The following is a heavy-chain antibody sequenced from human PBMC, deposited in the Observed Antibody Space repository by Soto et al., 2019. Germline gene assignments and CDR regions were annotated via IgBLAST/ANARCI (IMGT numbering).Heavy chain of an antibody. D-gene: IGHD6-6*01. CDR2: IKSKTDGGTT. Sequence: PGGSLRLSCAASGFIFSNAWMSWVRQTPGKGLEWVGRIKSKTDGGTTDYGAAVEGRFTISRDDSKNTMYLQMDSLKPEDTAVYYCATGLSSSSSGWGQGTLVTVSS. J-gene: IGHJ4*02. V-gene: IGHV3-15*01. CDR3: ATGLSSSSSG. CDR1: GFIFSNAW.